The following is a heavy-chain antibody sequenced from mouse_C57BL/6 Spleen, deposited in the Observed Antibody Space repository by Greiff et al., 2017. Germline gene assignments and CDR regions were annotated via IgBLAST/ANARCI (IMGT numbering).Heavy chain of an antibody. CDR1: GFSFNIYA. J-gene: IGHJ1*03. V-gene: IGHV10-1*01. CDR3: VRHESYDYEDWYFDV. Sequence: EVKLVESGGGLVQPKGSLKLSCAASGFSFNIYAMNWVRQAPGKGLEWVARIRSKSNNYATYYADSVKDRFTISRDDSESMLYLQMNNLKTEDTAMYYCVRHESYDYEDWYFDVWGTGTTVTVSS. D-gene: IGHD2-4*01. CDR2: IRSKSNNYAT.